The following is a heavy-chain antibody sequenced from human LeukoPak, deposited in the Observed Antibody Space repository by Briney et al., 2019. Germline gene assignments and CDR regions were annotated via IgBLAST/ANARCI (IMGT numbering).Heavy chain of an antibody. Sequence: PRGSLRLSCATSGFTFSSYEMNWVRQAPGKGLEWVSAITASGASTDYADSVKGRFTISRDNSKNTLYLQLNSLRAEDTAVYYCARRSAESSGYFEHWGQGALVTVSS. D-gene: IGHD3-22*01. CDR2: ITASGAST. CDR1: GFTFSSYE. CDR3: ARRSAESSGYFEH. J-gene: IGHJ4*02. V-gene: IGHV3-23*01.